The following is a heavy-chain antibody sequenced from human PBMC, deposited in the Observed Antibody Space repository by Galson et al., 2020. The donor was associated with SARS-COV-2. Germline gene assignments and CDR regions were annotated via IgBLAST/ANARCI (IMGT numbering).Heavy chain of an antibody. Sequence: ESGPTLVKPTQTLTLTCTFSGFSLSTSGMCVSWIRQPPEKALEWLARIDWDDDEYYSTSLKTRLTISKDTSKNQVVLTMTNMDPVDTATYYCARIDSSGCRGNYWGQGTLVTVSS. D-gene: IGHD6-19*01. V-gene: IGHV2-70*11. CDR3: ARIDSSGCRGNY. CDR2: IDWDDDE. J-gene: IGHJ4*02. CDR1: GFSLSTSGMC.